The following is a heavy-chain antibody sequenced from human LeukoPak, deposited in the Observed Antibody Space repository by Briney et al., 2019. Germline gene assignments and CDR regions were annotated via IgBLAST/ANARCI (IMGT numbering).Heavy chain of an antibody. CDR1: GFTFSSYA. CDR2: ISYDGSNK. V-gene: IGHV3-30-3*01. J-gene: IGHJ4*02. D-gene: IGHD4-23*01. CDR3: ARDGRTTVVNSLDY. Sequence: GGSLRLSCAASGFTFSSYAMHWVRQAPGKGLEWVAVISYDGSNKYYADSVKGRFTISRDNSKNTLYLQMNSLRAEDTAVYYCARDGRTTVVNSLDYWGQGTLVTVSP.